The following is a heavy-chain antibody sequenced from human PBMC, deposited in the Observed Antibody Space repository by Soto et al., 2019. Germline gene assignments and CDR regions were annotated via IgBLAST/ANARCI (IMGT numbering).Heavy chain of an antibody. V-gene: IGHV3-30-3*01. CDR3: ARVCQEGPLICGAGSLLAF. CDR2: ISYDGSNK. Sequence: AAGFKFGSYGMRRVRQEQGRGLEWVAVISYDGSNKYYADSVKGRFTISRDNSKNTLYLQMNSLRAEDTAVYYCARVCQEGPLICGAGSLLAFRGQGT. J-gene: IGHJ4*02. CDR1: GFKFGSYG. D-gene: IGHD3-3*02.